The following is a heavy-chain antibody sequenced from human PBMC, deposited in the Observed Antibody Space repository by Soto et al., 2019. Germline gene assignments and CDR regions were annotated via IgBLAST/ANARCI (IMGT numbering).Heavy chain of an antibody. CDR1: GYSFTSYW. V-gene: IGHV5-51*01. D-gene: IGHD1-1*01. CDR3: ARQGTGTTSYYYYYYGMDV. Sequence: PGESLKISCNGSGYSFTSYWIGWVRQMPGKGLEWMGIIYPGDSDTRYSPSFQGQVTISADKSISTAYLQWSSLKASDTAMYYCARQGTGTTSYYYYYYGMDVWGQGTTVTVSS. CDR2: IYPGDSDT. J-gene: IGHJ6*02.